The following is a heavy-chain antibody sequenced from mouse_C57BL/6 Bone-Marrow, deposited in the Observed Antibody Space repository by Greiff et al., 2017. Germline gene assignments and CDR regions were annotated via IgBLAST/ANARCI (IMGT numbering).Heavy chain of an antibody. CDR2: IDPSDSET. Sequence: QVQLQQPGAELVRPGSSVKLSCKASGYTFTSYWMHWVKQRPIQGLEWIGNIDPSDSETHYNQKFKDKATLTVDKSSSTAYMQLSSLTSEDSAVXYCALYYGSKSWFAYWGQGTLVTVSA. CDR1: GYTFTSYW. D-gene: IGHD1-1*01. CDR3: ALYYGSKSWFAY. V-gene: IGHV1-52*01. J-gene: IGHJ3*01.